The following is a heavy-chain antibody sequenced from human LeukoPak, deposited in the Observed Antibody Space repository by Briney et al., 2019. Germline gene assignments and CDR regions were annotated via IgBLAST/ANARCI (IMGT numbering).Heavy chain of an antibody. CDR2: IIPIFGTA. CDR1: GGTFSGYA. Sequence: ASVKVSCKASGGTFSGYAISWVRQAPGQGLEWMGGIIPIFGTANYAQKFQGRVTITTDESTSTAYMELSSLRSEDTAVYYCARGRGMTTVTTWTFDYWGQGTLVTVSS. CDR3: ARGRGMTTVTTWTFDY. D-gene: IGHD4-17*01. J-gene: IGHJ4*02. V-gene: IGHV1-69*05.